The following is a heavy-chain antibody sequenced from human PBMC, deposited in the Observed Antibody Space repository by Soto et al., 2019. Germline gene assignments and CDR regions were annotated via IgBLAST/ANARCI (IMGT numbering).Heavy chain of an antibody. CDR2: ISAYNGNT. Sequence: QVQLVQSGAEVKKPGASVKVSCKASGYTFTSYGISWVRQAPGQGLEWMGWISAYNGNTNYAQKLQGRVTMTTDTSTSTAYMELRSLRSDATAVYYCARDGYCTNGVCPNDAVDIWGQGTMVTVSS. CDR3: ARDGYCTNGVCPNDAVDI. D-gene: IGHD2-8*01. J-gene: IGHJ3*02. CDR1: GYTFTSYG. V-gene: IGHV1-18*01.